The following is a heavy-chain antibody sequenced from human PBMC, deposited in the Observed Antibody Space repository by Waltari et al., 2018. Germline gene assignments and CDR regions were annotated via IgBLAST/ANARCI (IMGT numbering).Heavy chain of an antibody. J-gene: IGHJ3*02. CDR3: ARDLLYSYGSAFDI. CDR1: GFTVSSNY. Sequence: EVQLVETGGGLIQPGGSLRLSCAASGFTVSSNYMSWVRQAPGKGLEWVSVIYSGGSTYYADSGKGRFTISRDNSKNTLYLQMNSLRAEDTAVYYCARDLLYSYGSAFDIWGQGTMVTVSS. V-gene: IGHV3-53*02. CDR2: IYSGGST. D-gene: IGHD5-18*01.